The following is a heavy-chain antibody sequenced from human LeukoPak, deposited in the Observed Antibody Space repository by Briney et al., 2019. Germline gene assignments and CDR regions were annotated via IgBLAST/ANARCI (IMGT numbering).Heavy chain of an antibody. CDR1: GGSFSGYY. CDR3: ARLSEYSYGYVGL. V-gene: IGHV4-34*01. D-gene: IGHD5-18*01. Sequence: PSETLSLTCAVYGGSFSGYYWSWIRQPPGKGLEWIGEINHSGSTYYNPSLKSRVTISVDTSKNQFSLKLSSVTAADTAVYYCARLSEYSYGYVGLWGQGTLVTVSS. CDR2: INHSGST. J-gene: IGHJ4*02.